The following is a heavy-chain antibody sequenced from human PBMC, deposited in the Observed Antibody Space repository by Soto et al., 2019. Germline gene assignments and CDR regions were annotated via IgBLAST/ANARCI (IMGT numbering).Heavy chain of an antibody. CDR1: GYTFTAYH. CDR2: INPKFGDT. D-gene: IGHD3-10*02. V-gene: IGHV1-2*02. J-gene: IGHJ6*02. Sequence: QVQLVKSGAEVKEPGDSVRVSCEASGYTFTAYHIHWVRQAPGQGLEWMGWINPKFGDTTYAQDFQGRVSMTRDMSISTVYMELSRLTSDDTAIYYCARNMDYYYGRGSGNGQGVWGQGTTVTVFS. CDR3: ARNMDYYYGRGSGNGQGV.